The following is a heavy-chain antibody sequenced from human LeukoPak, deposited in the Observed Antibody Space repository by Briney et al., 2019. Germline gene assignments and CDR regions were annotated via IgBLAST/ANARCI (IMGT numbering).Heavy chain of an antibody. CDR3: AREPGDEQDY. V-gene: IGHV4-39*07. Sequence: SETLSLTCTVSGDSISTTTYYWAWIRQPPGKGLEWIGSTYHSGSTYYNPSLKSRVTISADTSKNLFSLNLSSVTAADTAVYYCAREPGDEQDYWGQGTLVTVSS. CDR2: TYHSGST. D-gene: IGHD7-27*01. CDR1: GDSISTTTYY. J-gene: IGHJ4*02.